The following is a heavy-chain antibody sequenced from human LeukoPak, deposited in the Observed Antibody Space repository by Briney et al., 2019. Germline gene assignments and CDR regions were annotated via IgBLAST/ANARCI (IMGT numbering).Heavy chain of an antibody. CDR3: ARVYSSSSGKNAFDI. D-gene: IGHD6-6*01. J-gene: IGHJ3*02. Sequence: PSETLSLTCTVSGGSISSSSYYWGWIRQPPGKGLEWIGSIYYSGSTNYNPSLKSRVTISVDTSKNQFSLKVSSVTAADTAVYYCARVYSSSSGKNAFDIWGQGTMVTVSS. CDR2: IYYSGST. V-gene: IGHV4-39*07. CDR1: GGSISSSSYY.